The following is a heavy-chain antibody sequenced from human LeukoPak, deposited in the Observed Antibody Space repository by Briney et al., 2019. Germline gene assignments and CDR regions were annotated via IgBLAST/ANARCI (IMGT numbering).Heavy chain of an antibody. CDR2: ISWNSGSI. V-gene: IGHV3-9*01. D-gene: IGHD6-19*01. J-gene: IGHJ4*02. CDR3: ARGVRIAVAGNIDY. CDR1: GFIFDDYA. Sequence: GGSLRLSCVASGFIFDDYALHWVRLAPGKGLEWVSGISWNSGSIGYAGSVKGRFTISRDNAKNSLYLQMNSLRAEDTAVYYCARGVRIAVAGNIDYWGQGTLVTVSS.